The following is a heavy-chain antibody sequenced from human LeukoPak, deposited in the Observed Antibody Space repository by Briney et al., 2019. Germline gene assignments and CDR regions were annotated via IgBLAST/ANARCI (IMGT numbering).Heavy chain of an antibody. Sequence: GGSLRLSCAASGFTFNNYGMSWVRQAPGKGLEWVSAISGSGGSTHYADSVKGRFTISRDNSKNMLYLQMNSLRAEDTAVYYCAKSSYYDSSGYYREHYFDYWGQGTLVTVSS. CDR2: ISGSGGST. J-gene: IGHJ4*02. D-gene: IGHD3-22*01. V-gene: IGHV3-23*01. CDR3: AKSSYYDSSGYYREHYFDY. CDR1: GFTFNNYG.